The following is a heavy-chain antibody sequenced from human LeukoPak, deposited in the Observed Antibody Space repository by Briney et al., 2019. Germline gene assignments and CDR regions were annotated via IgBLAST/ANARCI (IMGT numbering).Heavy chain of an antibody. CDR2: INPSGGST. D-gene: IGHD4-17*01. CDR1: GYTFTSYY. J-gene: IGHJ6*02. CDR3: ARDGFVTTVVYGMDV. Sequence: ASVKVSCKASGYTFTSYYMHWVRQAPGQGLEWMGIINPSGGSTSHAQKFQGRVTMTRDTSTSTVYMELSSLRSEDTAVYYCARDGFVTTVVYGMDVWGQGTTVTVSS. V-gene: IGHV1-46*01.